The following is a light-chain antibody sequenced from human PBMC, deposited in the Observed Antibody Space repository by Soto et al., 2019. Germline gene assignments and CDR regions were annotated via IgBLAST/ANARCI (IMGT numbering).Light chain of an antibody. Sequence: EIVMTQSPATLSLSPGERATLSCRASQSVSSSYLSWYQQKPGQAPRLLIYGASTRATGIPARFSGSGSGTDFTLTIISLQPEDFAVYYCQQDYNLPPLTFGGGTKVEIK. V-gene: IGKV3D-7*01. CDR1: QSVSSSY. J-gene: IGKJ4*01. CDR2: GAS. CDR3: QQDYNLPPLT.